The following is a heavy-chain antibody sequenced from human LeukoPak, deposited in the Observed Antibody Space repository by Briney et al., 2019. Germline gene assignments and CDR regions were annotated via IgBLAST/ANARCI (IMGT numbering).Heavy chain of an antibody. CDR3: ARAGGYIAAADY. V-gene: IGHV1-2*02. D-gene: IGHD6-6*01. CDR2: INPNSGGT. J-gene: IGHJ4*02. Sequence: ASVKVSCKASGYIFTGYYMHWVRQAPGQGLEWMGWINPNSGGTNYAQKFQGRVTMTRDTSISTAYMELSRLRSDDTAVYYCARAGGYIAAADYWGQGTLVTVSS. CDR1: GYIFTGYY.